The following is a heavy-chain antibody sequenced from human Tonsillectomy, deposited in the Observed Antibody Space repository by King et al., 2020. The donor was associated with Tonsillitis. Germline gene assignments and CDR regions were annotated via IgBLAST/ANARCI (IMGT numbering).Heavy chain of an antibody. Sequence: VQLVESGGGLVKPGGSLRLSCAASGFTFSSYSMNWVRQAPGKGLEWVSSISSSSSYIYYADSVKGRFTISRDNAKNSLYLQMNSLRAEDTAVYYCARFIGSGWYYFDYWGQGTLVTVSS. D-gene: IGHD6-19*01. J-gene: IGHJ4*02. CDR3: ARFIGSGWYYFDY. CDR2: ISSSSSYI. CDR1: GFTFSSYS. V-gene: IGHV3-21*01.